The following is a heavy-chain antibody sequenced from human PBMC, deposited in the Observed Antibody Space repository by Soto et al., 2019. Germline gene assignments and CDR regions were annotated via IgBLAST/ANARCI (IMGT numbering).Heavy chain of an antibody. Sequence: GESLKISCKGSVYCFTSYLIGWVRQLPGKGLERMGIIYPGDSDTRYSTSFQGQVTISADKSITTTYLQWSSLKASDTAIYYCARLFDTSGWYDYWGQGTLVTVSS. CDR2: IYPGDSDT. V-gene: IGHV5-51*01. CDR3: ARLFDTSGWYDY. CDR1: VYCFTSYL. J-gene: IGHJ4*02. D-gene: IGHD6-19*01.